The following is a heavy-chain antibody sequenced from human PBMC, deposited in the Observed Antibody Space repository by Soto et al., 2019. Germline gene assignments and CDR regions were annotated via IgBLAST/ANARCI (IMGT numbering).Heavy chain of an antibody. J-gene: IGHJ4*02. CDR1: GFAFSLYG. Sequence: PGGSLRLSCASSGFAFSLYGMHWVRQAPGKGLEWVAIIYSGGSNEYYADSVNGRFTISRDNSRNTLDLQMSSLRVEEKAGYYCARDANHGFSSSRFLDFWGQGTPVTVSS. CDR2: IYSGGSNE. V-gene: IGHV3-33*01. D-gene: IGHD6-13*01. CDR3: ARDANHGFSSSRFLDF.